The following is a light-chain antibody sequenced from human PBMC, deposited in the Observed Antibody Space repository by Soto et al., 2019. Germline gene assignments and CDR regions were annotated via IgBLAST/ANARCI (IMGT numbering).Light chain of an antibody. V-gene: IGKV1-39*01. CDR3: QQRYTTPFT. Sequence: DFQMTQSPSTLSASVGDRVSITCRASQSIGTSLNWYQQKPGKAPKLLIYSASNLQGGGPSRFSGSRCWRDYTLLISRLQPDDFETYYCQQRYTTPFTFGPGTKVDVK. J-gene: IGKJ3*01. CDR2: SAS. CDR1: QSIGTS.